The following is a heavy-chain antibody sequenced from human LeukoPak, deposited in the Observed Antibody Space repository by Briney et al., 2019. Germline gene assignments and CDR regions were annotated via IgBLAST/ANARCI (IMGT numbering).Heavy chain of an antibody. CDR3: ARLTHYGDRGYFDY. CDR2: IYPGDSDT. Sequence: GESLKISCKGSGYSFITYWIAWVRQMPGEGLEWMGIIYPGDSDTRYSPSFQGQVTISADKSISTAYLQWSSLKASDTAMYYCARLTHYGDRGYFDYWGQGTLVTVSS. J-gene: IGHJ4*02. V-gene: IGHV5-51*01. D-gene: IGHD4-17*01. CDR1: GYSFITYW.